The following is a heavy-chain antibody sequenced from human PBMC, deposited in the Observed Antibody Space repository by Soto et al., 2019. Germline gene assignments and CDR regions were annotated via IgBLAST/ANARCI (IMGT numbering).Heavy chain of an antibody. CDR2: IYHSGIT. CDR1: GDSISNGYY. J-gene: IGHJ4*02. V-gene: IGHV4-38-2*02. Sequence: SETLSLTCAVSGDSISNGYYWAWIRQSPGRGLEWIGSIYHSGITYYNPSLKSRVTISVDTSKNQFSLTLGSVTAADSAVYYCARDAGGPADYWGQGTLVTVSS. D-gene: IGHD2-15*01. CDR3: ARDAGGPADY.